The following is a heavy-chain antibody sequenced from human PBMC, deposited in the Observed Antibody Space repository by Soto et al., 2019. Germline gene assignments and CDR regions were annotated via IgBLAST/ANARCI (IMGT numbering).Heavy chain of an antibody. CDR2: IDPSDSYT. Sequence: GESLKISCKGSGYSFTSYWISWVRQMPGKGLEWMGRIDPSDSYTNYSPSFQGHVTISADKSISTAYLQWSSLKASDTAMYYCARNLSIYVWRSYRNFYGMDVWGQGTTVTVSS. J-gene: IGHJ6*02. V-gene: IGHV5-10-1*01. CDR1: GYSFTSYW. D-gene: IGHD3-16*02. CDR3: ARNLSIYVWRSYRNFYGMDV.